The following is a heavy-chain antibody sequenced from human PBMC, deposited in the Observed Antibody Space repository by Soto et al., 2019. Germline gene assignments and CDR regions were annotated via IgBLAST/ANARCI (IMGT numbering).Heavy chain of an antibody. J-gene: IGHJ4*02. CDR2: IYYSGST. D-gene: IGHD3-10*01. V-gene: IGHV4-34*01. Sequence: SETLSLTCAVYGGSFSGYYWSWIRQPPGKGLEWIGSIYYSGSTYYSPSLKSRVAISVDTSRNQFSLKLTSVTAADTAVYYCARQEYGSGSYYDFDYWGQGTLVTVSS. CDR3: ARQEYGSGSYYDFDY. CDR1: GGSFSGYY.